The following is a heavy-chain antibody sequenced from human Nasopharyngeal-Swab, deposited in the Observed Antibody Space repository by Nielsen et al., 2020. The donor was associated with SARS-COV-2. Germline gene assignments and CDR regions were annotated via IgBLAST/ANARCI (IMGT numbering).Heavy chain of an antibody. D-gene: IGHD1-14*01. CDR1: GFTFSDYS. CDR3: ARDKNPTVFDF. Sequence: GESLKISCAASGFTFSDYSMIWVRQAPGKGLEWFSYISHDSRTTVYADSVKGRFTISRDNAKTSLFLQMNSLRAEDTAVYFCARDKNPTVFDFWGQGTLITVSS. CDR2: ISHDSRTT. J-gene: IGHJ4*02. V-gene: IGHV3-48*01.